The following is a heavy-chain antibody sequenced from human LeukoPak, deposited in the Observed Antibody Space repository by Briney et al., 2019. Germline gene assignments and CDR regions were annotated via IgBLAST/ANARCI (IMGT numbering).Heavy chain of an antibody. CDR1: GFTFSDYY. Sequence: PGGSLRLSCAASGFTFSDYYMTWIRQAPGKGLEWVSHISESDTIIYYADFVKGRFTISRDNAKNSLYLQMNRLRAEDTAVYYCAKYGDWHIDYWGRGTLVTVSS. D-gene: IGHD4-17*01. V-gene: IGHV3-11*01. CDR2: ISESDTII. J-gene: IGHJ4*02. CDR3: AKYGDWHIDY.